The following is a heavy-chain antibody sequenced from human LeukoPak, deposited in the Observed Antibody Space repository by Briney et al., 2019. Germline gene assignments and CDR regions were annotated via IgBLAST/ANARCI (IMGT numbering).Heavy chain of an antibody. D-gene: IGHD6-19*01. CDR1: GYTFTGYY. V-gene: IGHV1-2*02. CDR2: ISPNSGGT. Sequence: ASVKVSCKASGYTFTGYYMHWVRQAPGQGLEWMGWISPNSGGTNYAQKFQGRVTMTRDTSISTAYMELSRLRSDDTAVYYCAREAVAGPRYFDYWGQGTLVTVSS. CDR3: AREAVAGPRYFDY. J-gene: IGHJ4*02.